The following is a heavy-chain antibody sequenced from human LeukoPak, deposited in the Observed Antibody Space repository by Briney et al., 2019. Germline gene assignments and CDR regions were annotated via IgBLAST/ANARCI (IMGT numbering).Heavy chain of an antibody. CDR2: INHSGST. D-gene: IGHD3-22*01. CDR3: ARKYYYDSSGQNWFDP. CDR1: GGSFSGYY. Sequence: PSETLSLTCAVYGGSFSGYYWSWIRQPPGKGLEWIGEINHSGSTNYNPSLKSRVTISVDTSKNQFSLKLSSVTAADTAVYYCARKYYYDSSGQNWFDPWGQGTLVTVSS. J-gene: IGHJ5*02. V-gene: IGHV4-34*01.